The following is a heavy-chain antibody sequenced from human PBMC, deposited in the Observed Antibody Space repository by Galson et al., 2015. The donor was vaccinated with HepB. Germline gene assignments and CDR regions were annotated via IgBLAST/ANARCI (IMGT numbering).Heavy chain of an antibody. CDR2: INPNSGGT. D-gene: IGHD4-17*01. V-gene: IGHV1-2*06. CDR3: ARDPPTRTTVTTGY. J-gene: IGHJ4*02. Sequence: SVKVSCKASGYTFTGYYMHWVRQAPGQGLEWMGRINPNSGGTNYAQKFQGRVTMTGDTSINTAYMELSRLRSDDTAVYYCARDPPTRTTVTTGYWGQGTLVTVSS. CDR1: GYTFTGYY.